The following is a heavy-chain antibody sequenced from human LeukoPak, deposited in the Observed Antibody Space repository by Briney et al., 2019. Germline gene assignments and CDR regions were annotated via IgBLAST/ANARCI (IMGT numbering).Heavy chain of an antibody. CDR3: ARVVRDYVWGSYSYFDY. J-gene: IGHJ4*02. CDR2: MNPNSGNT. D-gene: IGHD3-16*01. CDR1: GYTFTSYD. Sequence: GASVKVSCKASGYTFTSYDINWVRQATGQGLEWMGWMNPNSGNTGYAQKFQGRVTMTRDTSISTVFMELSKLRSDDTAVYYCARVVRDYVWGSYSYFDYWGQGTLVSVSS. V-gene: IGHV1-8*01.